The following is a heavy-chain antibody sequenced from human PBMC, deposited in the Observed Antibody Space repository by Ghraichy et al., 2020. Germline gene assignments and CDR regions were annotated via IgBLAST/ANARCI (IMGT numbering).Heavy chain of an antibody. J-gene: IGHJ5*02. CDR2: IYYSGST. D-gene: IGHD3-22*01. CDR1: GGSISSYY. V-gene: IGHV4-59*01. Sequence: GSLRLSCTVSGGSISSYYWSWIRQPPGKGLEWIGYIYYSGSTNYNPSLKSRVTISVDTSKNQFSLKLSSVTAADTAVYYCARDYYDSSGYWHWFDPWGQGTLVTVSS. CDR3: ARDYYDSSGYWHWFDP.